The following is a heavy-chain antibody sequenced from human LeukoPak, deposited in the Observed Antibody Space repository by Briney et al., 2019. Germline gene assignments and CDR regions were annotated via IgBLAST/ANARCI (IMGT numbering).Heavy chain of an antibody. V-gene: IGHV4-59*01. J-gene: IGHJ4*02. CDR2: IYYSGST. CDR1: GGSISSYY. CDR3: ARARRVVGASSNFDY. D-gene: IGHD1-26*01. Sequence: SETLSLTCTVSGGSISSYYWSWIRQPPGKGLEWIGYIYYSGSTNYNPSLKSRVTISVDTSKNQFSLKLSSVTAADTAVYYCARARRVVGASSNFDYWGQGTLVTVSS.